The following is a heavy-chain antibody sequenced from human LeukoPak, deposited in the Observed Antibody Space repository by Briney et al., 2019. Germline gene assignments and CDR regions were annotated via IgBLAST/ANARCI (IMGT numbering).Heavy chain of an antibody. V-gene: IGHV4-34*01. CDR1: GGSFSGYY. CDR2: INHSGST. D-gene: IGHD6-13*01. CDR3: ARGIEGIAAAGLNWFDP. J-gene: IGHJ5*02. Sequence: SETLSLTCAVYGGSFSGYYWSWIRQPPGKGLEWIGEINHSGSTNYNPSLKSRVTISVDTCKNQFSLKLSSVTAADTAVYYCARGIEGIAAAGLNWFDPWGQGTLVTVSS.